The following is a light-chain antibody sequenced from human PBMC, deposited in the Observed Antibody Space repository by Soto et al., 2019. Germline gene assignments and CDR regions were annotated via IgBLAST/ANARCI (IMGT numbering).Light chain of an antibody. J-gene: IGKJ2*01. Sequence: DIVMTQTPLSSPVTLGQPASISCRSSHSLLHSNGNTYLSWLQQRPGQPPRLLIEKISNRFSGVPDRVSGSGAGKYFTLKSSRVEAEDVAIYYCMQATEFPYTFGQGTKLEIK. CDR3: MQATEFPYT. CDR2: KIS. CDR1: HSLLHSNGNTY. V-gene: IGKV2-24*01.